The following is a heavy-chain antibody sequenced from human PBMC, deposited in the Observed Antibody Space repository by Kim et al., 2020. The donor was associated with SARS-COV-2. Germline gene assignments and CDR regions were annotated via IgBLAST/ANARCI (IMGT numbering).Heavy chain of an antibody. D-gene: IGHD3-3*01. CDR3: TRDPADFWSGHAFDI. Sequence: DSVKRRFTISRDNSKDTLYLQMNSLRAEDTATYYCTRDPADFWSGHAFDIWGQGTMVTVSS. J-gene: IGHJ3*02. V-gene: IGHV3-30*07.